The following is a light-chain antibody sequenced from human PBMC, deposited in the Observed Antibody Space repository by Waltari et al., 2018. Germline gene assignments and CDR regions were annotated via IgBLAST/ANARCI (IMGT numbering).Light chain of an antibody. J-gene: IGKJ1*01. Sequence: IQLTQSPSSLSASVGDRVTITCRVSQGINNYLAWYQQKPGKAPKLLIYAASTLQSGVPSRFSCSGSGTEFTLTISSLQPEDFATYYCQQLNSYQWTFGQGTKVEIK. V-gene: IGKV1-9*01. CDR3: QQLNSYQWT. CDR2: AAS. CDR1: QGINNY.